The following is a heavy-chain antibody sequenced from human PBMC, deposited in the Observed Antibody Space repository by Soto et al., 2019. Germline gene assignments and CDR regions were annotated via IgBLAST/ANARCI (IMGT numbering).Heavy chain of an antibody. CDR2: IKRKIDDGTT. CDR1: GFTFTNVW. J-gene: IGHJ3*02. CDR3: TTDHYCCSTTCPGAFDM. V-gene: IGHV3-15*01. D-gene: IGHD2-2*01. Sequence: EVQLVESGGGLVEPGGSLRLSCAASGFTFTNVWMTWVRQAPGKGLEWVGRIKRKIDDGTTDYAAPVKGRFTISRDDSTSTLYLQMNSLKTEVTAVYYCTTDHYCCSTTCPGAFDMWGQGTMVTVSS.